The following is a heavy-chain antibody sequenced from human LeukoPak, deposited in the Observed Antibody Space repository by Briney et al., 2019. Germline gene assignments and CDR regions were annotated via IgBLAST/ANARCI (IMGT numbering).Heavy chain of an antibody. D-gene: IGHD5-24*01. J-gene: IGHJ4*02. CDR2: IKDDGRQK. CDR3: ARGASRGFDT. V-gene: IGHV3-7*01. Sequence: GGSLRLSCAPSGFTFSRYWMTWVRQTPGKGVEWGASIKDDGRQKYYVDSVKGRFTVSRDNAKNSAYLQMDSLRVEDTALYYCARGASRGFDTWGQGTLVTVSS. CDR1: GFTFSRYW.